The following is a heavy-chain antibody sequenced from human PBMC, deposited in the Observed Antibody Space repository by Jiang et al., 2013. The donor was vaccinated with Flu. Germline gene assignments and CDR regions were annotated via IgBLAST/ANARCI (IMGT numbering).Heavy chain of an antibody. D-gene: IGHD4-17*01. J-gene: IGHJ4*02. CDR3: AAGDNLYYFED. CDR1: GYTFTSYA. CDR2: INAGNGNT. V-gene: IGHV1-3*01. Sequence: SGAEVKKPGASVKVSCKASGYTFTSYAMHWVRQAPGQRLEWMGWINAGNGNTKYSQKFQGRVTIIADTSTSTAYMELRSLRSDDTAIYYCAAGDNLYYFEDWGQGTLVIVSS.